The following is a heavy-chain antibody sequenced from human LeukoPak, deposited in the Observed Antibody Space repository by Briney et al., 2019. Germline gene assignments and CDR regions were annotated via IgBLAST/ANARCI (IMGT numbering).Heavy chain of an antibody. CDR2: IYYSGST. Sequence: SETLSLTCTVSGGSISSSSYYWGWIRQPPGKGLEWIGSIYYSGSTYYNPSLKSRVSISVDTSKNQFSLKLSSVTAADTAVYYWARHRYSSGWYNWFDPWGERTLVTVSS. D-gene: IGHD6-19*01. J-gene: IGHJ5*02. CDR1: GGSISSSSYY. CDR3: ARHRYSSGWYNWFDP. V-gene: IGHV4-39*01.